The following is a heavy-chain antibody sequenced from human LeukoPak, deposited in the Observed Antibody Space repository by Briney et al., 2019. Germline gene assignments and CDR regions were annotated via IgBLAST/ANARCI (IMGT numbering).Heavy chain of an antibody. CDR1: GGSISSSSYY. Sequence: PSETLSLTCTVSGGSISSSSYYWGWIRQPPGKGLEWIGSIYYSGSTYYNPSLKSRVTISVDTSKNQFSLKLSSVTAADTAVYYCAKLGSFYYYMDVWGKGTTVTVSS. V-gene: IGHV4-39*07. J-gene: IGHJ6*03. CDR2: IYYSGST. CDR3: AKLGSFYYYMDV. D-gene: IGHD3-16*01.